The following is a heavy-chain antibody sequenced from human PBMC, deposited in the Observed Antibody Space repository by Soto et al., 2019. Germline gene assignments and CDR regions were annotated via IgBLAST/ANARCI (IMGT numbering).Heavy chain of an antibody. CDR2: IYWDGDE. CDR1: GFSFGMNKAR. J-gene: IGHJ5*02. Sequence: QITLKETGPPLVKPTQTLTLTCTFSGFSFGMNKARVGWVRQPPGKALEWLALIYWDGDEHYSPSLKNRLYIPKDTHKDQVVLKLTDVHLAETATYFCVKGTLGTYGHVSFAPWGQGTLVTVSS. V-gene: IGHV2-5*02. CDR3: VKGTLGTYGHVSFAP. D-gene: IGHD3-16*01.